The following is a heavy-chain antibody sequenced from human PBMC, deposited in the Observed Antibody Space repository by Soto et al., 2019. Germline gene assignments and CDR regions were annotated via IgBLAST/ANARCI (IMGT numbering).Heavy chain of an antibody. Sequence: GGSLRLSCAVSGFTFSPYSMNWVRQAPGKGLEWISYISSGGDTIYYADSVRGRFTVSRDNTKNSLYLRMDSLRDEDTAVYYCARDRSTIYGVVTPIDYWGQGTLVTVSS. J-gene: IGHJ4*02. CDR3: ARDRSTIYGVVTPIDY. V-gene: IGHV3-48*02. D-gene: IGHD3-3*01. CDR1: GFTFSPYS. CDR2: ISSGGDTI.